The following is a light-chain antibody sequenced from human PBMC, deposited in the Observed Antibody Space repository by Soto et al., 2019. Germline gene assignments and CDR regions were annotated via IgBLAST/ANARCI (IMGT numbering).Light chain of an antibody. Sequence: EVVMTQFPATLSVSPRGRAPLSRRASPSLSTNLAWYQQKPGQAPRLLIHDASARATGIPGRFSGSGSGTEFTLTISSLQSEDFALYYCQQYDDWPITFGQGTRREIK. V-gene: IGKV3-15*01. CDR3: QQYDDWPIT. CDR1: PSLSTN. CDR2: DAS. J-gene: IGKJ5*01.